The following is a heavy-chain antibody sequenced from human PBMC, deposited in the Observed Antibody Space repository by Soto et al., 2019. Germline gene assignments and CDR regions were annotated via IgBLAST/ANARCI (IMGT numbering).Heavy chain of an antibody. Sequence: EVQLLESGGDLVQPGGSLRLSCAASGFTFSNYAMSWFRQAPGKGLEWVSAISGSAINTYYADSVRGRFTISRDNSKNTLYLQMNPLRAEDTAVYSFANGQWYYYDASGYTFDYWGQGTLVTVSS. CDR3: ANGQWYYYDASGYTFDY. J-gene: IGHJ4*02. V-gene: IGHV3-23*01. CDR2: ISGSAINT. CDR1: GFTFSNYA. D-gene: IGHD3-22*01.